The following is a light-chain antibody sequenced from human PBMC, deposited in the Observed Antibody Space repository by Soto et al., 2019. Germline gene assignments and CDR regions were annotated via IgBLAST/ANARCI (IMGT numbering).Light chain of an antibody. CDR3: SSYAGSNSYV. Sequence: QSARTQPPSASGSPGQSVTISCTGTNSDIGNYDYVSWYQPHPGKAPKLMIYEVSKRPSGVPDRFSGSKSGNTASLTVSGLQAEDEADYFCSSYAGSNSYVFGTGTKVTVL. V-gene: IGLV2-8*01. CDR1: NSDIGNYDY. J-gene: IGLJ1*01. CDR2: EVS.